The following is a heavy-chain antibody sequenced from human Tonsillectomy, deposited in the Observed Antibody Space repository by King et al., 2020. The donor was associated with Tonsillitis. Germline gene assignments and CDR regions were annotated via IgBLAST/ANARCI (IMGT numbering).Heavy chain of an antibody. V-gene: IGHV3-23*01. CDR2: ISGSGGST. J-gene: IGHJ4*02. Sequence: VQLQESGGGLVQPGGSLRLSCAASGFTFSNYAMCWVRQAPGKGLEWVSGISGSGGSTDYADSVKGRFTISRDNSKNTLYLQMNSLRAEDTAVYYCVAAPRGTKRFDYWGQGTLVTVSS. CDR1: GFTFSNYA. CDR3: VAAPRGTKRFDY. D-gene: IGHD3-16*01.